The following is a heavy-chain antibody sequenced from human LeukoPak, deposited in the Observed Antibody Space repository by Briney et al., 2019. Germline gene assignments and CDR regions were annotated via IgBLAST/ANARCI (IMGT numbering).Heavy chain of an antibody. CDR1: GGTFSSYA. CDR2: IIPIFGTA. D-gene: IGHD3-10*01. V-gene: IGHV1-69*13. J-gene: IGHJ4*02. Sequence: SVKVSCTASGGTFSSYAISWVRQAPGQRLEWVGGIIPIFGTANYAQKFQGRVTITADESTSTAYMELSSLRSEDTAVYYCARGLWFGELSAFDYWGQGTLVTVSS. CDR3: ARGLWFGELSAFDY.